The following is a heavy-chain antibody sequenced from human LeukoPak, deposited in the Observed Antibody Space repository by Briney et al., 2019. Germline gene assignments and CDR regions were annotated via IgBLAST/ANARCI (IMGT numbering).Heavy chain of an antibody. V-gene: IGHV3-23*01. Sequence: GGSLRLSCAASGSTFSGYAMSWVRQSPGKGLDWVSTIIGGGGSTYYAYYTDSVRGRFTISRDNSKNTLYLQMNSLRAEDTAVYYCAKFYDILTGYFDYWGQGTLVTVSS. CDR2: IIGGGGST. CDR3: AKFYDILTGYFDY. D-gene: IGHD3-9*01. J-gene: IGHJ4*02. CDR1: GSTFSGYA.